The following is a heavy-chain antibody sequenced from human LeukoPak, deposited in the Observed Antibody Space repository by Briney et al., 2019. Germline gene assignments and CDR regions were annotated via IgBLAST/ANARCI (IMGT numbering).Heavy chain of an antibody. J-gene: IGHJ4*02. CDR2: IWYDGSNK. CDR1: GFTFSSYG. CDR3: ARALMNGIFDY. D-gene: IGHD1-14*01. V-gene: IGHV3-33*01. Sequence: GGSLRLYCAASGFTFSSYGMHWVRQAPGKGLEWVAVIWYDGSNKYYADSVKGRFTISRDNSKNTLYLQMNSLRAEDTAVYYCARALMNGIFDYWGQGTLVTVSS.